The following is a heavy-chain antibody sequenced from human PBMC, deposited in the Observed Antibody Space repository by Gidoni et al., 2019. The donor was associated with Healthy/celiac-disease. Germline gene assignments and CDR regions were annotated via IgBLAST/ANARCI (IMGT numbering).Heavy chain of an antibody. V-gene: IGHV1-18*01. Sequence: QVQLVQSGAEVKQPGASVKVSCKASGYTFPSYGISWVRQAPGQGLEWMGWISAYNGNTNYAQKLQGRVTMTTDTSTSTAYMELRSLRSDDTAVYYCARVLSTYYDFWSGSDYWGQGTLVTVSS. J-gene: IGHJ4*02. D-gene: IGHD3-3*01. CDR3: ARVLSTYYDFWSGSDY. CDR1: GYTFPSYG. CDR2: ISAYNGNT.